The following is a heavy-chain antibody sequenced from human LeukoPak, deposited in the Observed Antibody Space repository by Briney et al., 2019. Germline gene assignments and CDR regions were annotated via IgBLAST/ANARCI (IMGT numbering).Heavy chain of an antibody. CDR3: ARDKIQWLRYSYFDY. CDR2: TSGSSGSTI. Sequence: GGSLRLSCKASGFTFSRYGRNWVRQAPGRGLEWLSYTSGSSGSTIYYAQSVRGRFTISRDYAKNTLYLQMNSLRADDTAVYFCARDKIQWLRYSYFDYWGQGVLVTVSS. CDR1: GFTFSRYG. J-gene: IGHJ4*02. V-gene: IGHV3-48*01. D-gene: IGHD5-12*01.